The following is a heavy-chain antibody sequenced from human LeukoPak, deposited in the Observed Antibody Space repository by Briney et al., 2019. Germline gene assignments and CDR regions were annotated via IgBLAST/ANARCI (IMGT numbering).Heavy chain of an antibody. Sequence: HPGGSLRLSCAASGFTFSSYWMTWVRQAPGKGLEWVASIKYDGSEIYYVDSVKGRFTISRDNAKNSLYLQMNSLRAEDTAVYYCARVSATVTTGYYYYYMDVWGKGTTVTVSS. CDR2: IKYDGSEI. CDR1: GFTFSSYW. CDR3: ARVSATVTTGYYYYYMDV. V-gene: IGHV3-7*01. D-gene: IGHD4-17*01. J-gene: IGHJ6*03.